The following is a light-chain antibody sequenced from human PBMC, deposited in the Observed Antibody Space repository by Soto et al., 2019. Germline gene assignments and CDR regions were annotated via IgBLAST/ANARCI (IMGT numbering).Light chain of an antibody. CDR1: SSDVGAYNY. Sequence: QSALTQPPSASGSHGQSVTISCTGTSSDVGAYNYVSWYQQHPGKAPKLMIYEVTKRPSGVPDRFSGSKSGNTASLTVSGLQAEDEADYYCSSSGGNNIHYVFGTGTKLTVL. CDR3: SSSGGNNIHYV. J-gene: IGLJ1*01. V-gene: IGLV2-8*01. CDR2: EVT.